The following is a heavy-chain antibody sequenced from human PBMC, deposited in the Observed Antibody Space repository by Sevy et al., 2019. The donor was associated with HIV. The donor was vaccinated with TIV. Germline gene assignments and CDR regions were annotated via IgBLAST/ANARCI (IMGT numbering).Heavy chain of an antibody. CDR1: GFTFSTYW. CDR3: ARGNSGSFDY. CDR2: IKQDESEK. J-gene: IGHJ4*02. V-gene: IGHV3-7*04. Sequence: GGSLRLSCAASGFTFSTYWMHWVRQAPGKGLEWVANIKQDESEKYYVASVKGRFTISRDNAKNSLYLQRNSLRPGDTAVYYCARGNSGSFDYWGQGTLVTVSS. D-gene: IGHD3-22*01.